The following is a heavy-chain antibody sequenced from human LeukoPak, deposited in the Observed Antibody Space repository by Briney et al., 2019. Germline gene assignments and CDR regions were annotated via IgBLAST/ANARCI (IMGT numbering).Heavy chain of an antibody. J-gene: IGHJ6*03. CDR1: GFTFSSYW. V-gene: IGHV3-23*01. CDR3: AKEIYSSSSGYYMDV. CDR2: ISGSGGST. Sequence: PGGSLRLSCAASGFTFSSYWMSWVRQAPGKGLEWVSAISGSGGSTYYADSVKGRFTISRDNSKNTLYLQMNSLRAEDTAVYYCAKEIYSSSSGYYMDVWGNGTTVTVSS. D-gene: IGHD6-6*01.